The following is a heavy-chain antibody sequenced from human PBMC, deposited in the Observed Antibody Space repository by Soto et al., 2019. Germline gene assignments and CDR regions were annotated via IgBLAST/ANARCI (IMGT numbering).Heavy chain of an antibody. CDR1: GFIFSNYV. Sequence: QVQLVESGGGVVQPGRSLRLSCAASGFIFSNYVMYWVRQAPGKGLEWVAFMSYDGTTKYYADSVNGRFTISRDNSKNTLYLHMNSLRPEDTGVYYCAREVLWSRYFDYWGQGTRVTVSS. V-gene: IGHV3-30-3*01. J-gene: IGHJ4*02. CDR2: MSYDGTTK. D-gene: IGHD3-10*01. CDR3: AREVLWSRYFDY.